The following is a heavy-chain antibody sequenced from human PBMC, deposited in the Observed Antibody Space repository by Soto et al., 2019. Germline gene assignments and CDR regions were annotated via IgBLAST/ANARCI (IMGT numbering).Heavy chain of an antibody. Sequence: ASVKVSCKASGYTFTSYGISWVRQAPGQGLEWMGWISAYNGNTNYAQKLQGRVTMTTDTSTSTAYMELRSLRAEDTAVYYCAKARYSGGWYSFDYWGQGAPVTVSS. CDR3: AKARYSGGWYSFDY. D-gene: IGHD6-19*01. J-gene: IGHJ4*02. V-gene: IGHV1-18*01. CDR1: GYTFTSYG. CDR2: ISAYNGNT.